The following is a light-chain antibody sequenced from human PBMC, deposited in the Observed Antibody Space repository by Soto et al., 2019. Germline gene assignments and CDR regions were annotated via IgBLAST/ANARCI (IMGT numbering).Light chain of an antibody. CDR2: DAS. CDR3: QQRSNWPPLT. V-gene: IGKV3D-20*02. J-gene: IGKJ4*01. CDR1: QSVSSSY. Sequence: ETLMTQSPGTLSLSPGERATLSCRASQSVSSSYLAWYQQKPGQAPRLLIYDASNRATGIPARFSGSGSGTDFTLTISSLEPEDFAVYYCQQRSNWPPLTFGGGTKVDIK.